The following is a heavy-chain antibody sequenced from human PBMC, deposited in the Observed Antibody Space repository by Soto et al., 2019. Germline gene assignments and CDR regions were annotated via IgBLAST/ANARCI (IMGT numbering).Heavy chain of an antibody. V-gene: IGHV1-18*01. Sequence: QVQLVQSGAEVKKPGASVKVSCKASGYTFTSYGISWVRQAPGQGLGWMGWISAYNGNTNYAQKLQGRVTMTTDTSTSTAYMELRSLRSDDTAVYYCARVVTIFGVVIIRADYYYGMDVWGQGTTVTVSS. CDR1: GYTFTSYG. CDR3: ARVVTIFGVVIIRADYYYGMDV. CDR2: ISAYNGNT. D-gene: IGHD3-3*01. J-gene: IGHJ6*02.